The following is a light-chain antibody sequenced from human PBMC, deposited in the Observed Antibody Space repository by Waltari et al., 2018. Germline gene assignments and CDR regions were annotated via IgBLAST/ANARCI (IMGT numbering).Light chain of an antibody. V-gene: IGKV1-12*01. CDR2: AAS. Sequence: DIQMIQSPSSVSASLGDRVTITCRASQDIGRWLAWYQHKPGRAPNLLIFAASSLQNGVPSRFSGSGSGTYFTLTINSLQPEDSATYYCQQTNTFPFTFGQGTKLEIK. CDR1: QDIGRW. J-gene: IGKJ2*01. CDR3: QQTNTFPFT.